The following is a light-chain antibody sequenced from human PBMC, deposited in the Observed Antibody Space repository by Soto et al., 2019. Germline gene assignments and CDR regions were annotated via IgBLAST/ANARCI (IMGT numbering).Light chain of an antibody. CDR1: QSISGW. J-gene: IGKJ4*01. CDR3: QQYDSYPLT. Sequence: DIQMTQSPSTLSASVGDRVTITCRASQSISGWLAWYQHKPGKAQKFLIHKASNLHSDVPSRFSGSGSGTEFTLTIGSLQPDDFATYYCQQYDSYPLTFGGGTKVEVK. V-gene: IGKV1-5*03. CDR2: KAS.